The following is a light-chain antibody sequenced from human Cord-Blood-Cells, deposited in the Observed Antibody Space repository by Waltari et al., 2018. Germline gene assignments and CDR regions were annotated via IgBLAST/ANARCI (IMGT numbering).Light chain of an antibody. J-gene: IGLJ2*01. CDR1: SSDVGGDNY. CDR2: DVS. Sequence: QSALTQPRSVSGSPGQSVTISCTGTSSDVGGDNYLSWYQQHPGKAPNPMIYDVSKRPSGVPYRFSGSKSGNTASLTISGLQAEDEADYYCCSYAGSYTFVVFGGGTKLTVL. CDR3: CSYAGSYTFVV. V-gene: IGLV2-11*01.